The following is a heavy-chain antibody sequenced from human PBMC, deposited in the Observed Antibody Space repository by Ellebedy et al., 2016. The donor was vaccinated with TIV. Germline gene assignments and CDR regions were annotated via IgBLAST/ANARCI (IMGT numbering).Heavy chain of an antibody. V-gene: IGHV3-7*01. J-gene: IGHJ4*02. CDR3: AREASRSWLMPPSTFDS. D-gene: IGHD6-13*01. CDR1: GFSSGTTW. CDR2: IKQEGSEK. Sequence: PGGSLRLSCEPAGFSSGTTWMSWVRQAPGKGLEWVASIKQEGSEKDYVDSVKGRFTISSDIANNSMYLQMNSLRAEDTAVYYCAREASRSWLMPPSTFDSWGQGTLVTVSS.